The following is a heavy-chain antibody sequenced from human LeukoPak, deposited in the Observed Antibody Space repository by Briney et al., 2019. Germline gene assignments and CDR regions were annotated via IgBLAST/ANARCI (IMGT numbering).Heavy chain of an antibody. Sequence: SETLSLTCTGSGGSISSGDYYWSWIRQPPGKGLEWIGEINHSGSTNYNPSLKSRVTISVDTSKNQFSLKLSSVTAADTAVYYCARGPPRSGFDPWGQGTLVTVSS. CDR2: INHSGST. CDR3: ARGPPRSGFDP. D-gene: IGHD3-3*01. CDR1: GGSISSGDYY. V-gene: IGHV4-39*07. J-gene: IGHJ5*02.